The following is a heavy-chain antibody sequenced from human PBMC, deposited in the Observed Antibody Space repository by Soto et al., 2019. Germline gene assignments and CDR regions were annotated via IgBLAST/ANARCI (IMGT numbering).Heavy chain of an antibody. CDR3: ARQIYDSDTGPNFQYYFDS. D-gene: IGHD3-22*01. V-gene: IGHV5-10-1*01. J-gene: IGHJ4*02. CDR2: IDPSDSQT. Sequence: GESLKISCKGPGYSFAGYWITWVRQKPGKGLEWMGRIDPSDSQTYYSPSFRGHVTISVTKSITTVFLQWSSLRASDTAMYYCARQIYDSDTGPNFQYYFDSWGQGAPVTVSS. CDR1: GYSFAGYW.